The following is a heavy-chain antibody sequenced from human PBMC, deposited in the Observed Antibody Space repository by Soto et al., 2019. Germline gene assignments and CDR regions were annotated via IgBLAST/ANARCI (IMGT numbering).Heavy chain of an antibody. Sequence: QVQLQESGPGLVKPSETLSLTCTVSGGSISSYYWSWIRQPAGKGLEWIGRIYTSGSSNYNTSLKSRVTMSVDTSKNQFSLKLSSVTAADTAVYYCARDNAYCIGRSCYPSDYWGQGTLVTVSS. J-gene: IGHJ4*02. D-gene: IGHD2-15*01. CDR1: GGSISSYY. CDR2: IYTSGSS. V-gene: IGHV4-4*07. CDR3: ARDNAYCIGRSCYPSDY.